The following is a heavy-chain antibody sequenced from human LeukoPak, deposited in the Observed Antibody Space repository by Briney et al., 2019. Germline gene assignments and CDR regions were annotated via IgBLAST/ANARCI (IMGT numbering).Heavy chain of an antibody. CDR1: GYTFTSYG. CDR2: ISAYSGNT. D-gene: IGHD3-22*01. V-gene: IGHV1-18*01. J-gene: IGHJ5*02. Sequence: ASVKVSCKASGYTFTSYGISWVRQAPGQGLEWMGWISAYSGNTNYAQKLQGRVTMTTDTSTSTAYMELTSLRSEDTAVYYGARLYYYDLWEGSNWFDPWGQGTLVTVSS. CDR3: ARLYYYDLWEGSNWFDP.